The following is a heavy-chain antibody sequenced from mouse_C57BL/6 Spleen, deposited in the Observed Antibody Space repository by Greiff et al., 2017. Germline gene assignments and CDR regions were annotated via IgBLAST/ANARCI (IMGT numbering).Heavy chain of an antibody. Sequence: QVQLQQPGAELVKPGASVKLSCKASGYTFTSYWMHWVKQRPGQGLEWIGEIDPSDSYTNYNQKFKGKSTLTVDKSSSTAYMQLSSLTSEDSAVYYCASYYGSSWYFDVGGTGTTVTVSS. J-gene: IGHJ1*03. D-gene: IGHD1-1*01. V-gene: IGHV1-69*01. CDR1: GYTFTSYW. CDR3: ASYYGSSWYFDV. CDR2: IDPSDSYT.